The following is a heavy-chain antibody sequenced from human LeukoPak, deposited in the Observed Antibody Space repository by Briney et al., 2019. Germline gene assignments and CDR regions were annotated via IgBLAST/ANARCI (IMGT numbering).Heavy chain of an antibody. V-gene: IGHV7-4-1*02. CDR1: GYTFTSHA. D-gene: IGHD6-13*01. J-gene: IGHJ5*02. Sequence: GASVKVSCKTSGYTFTSHALNWVRQAPGQGLEWMGWINTNTGNPTYAQGFTGRFVFSLDTSVSTAYLQISSLKAEDTAVYYCARESGIAAARERNWFDPWGQGTLVTVSS. CDR2: INTNTGNP. CDR3: ARESGIAAARERNWFDP.